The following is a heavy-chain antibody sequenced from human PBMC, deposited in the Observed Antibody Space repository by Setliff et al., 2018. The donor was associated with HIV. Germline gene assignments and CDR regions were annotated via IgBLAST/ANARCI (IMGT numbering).Heavy chain of an antibody. CDR2: INPNSGGT. J-gene: IGHJ3*02. V-gene: IGHV1-2*02. CDR1: GYTFTGYY. CDR3: AMSYYYDSSGYRKYAFDI. Sequence: GASVKVSCKASGYTFTGYYMYWVRQAPGQGLEWMGWINPNSGGTNYAQKVQGRVTMTRDTSISTAYMELSRLRSDDTAVYYCAMSYYYDSSGYRKYAFDIWGQGTMVTVSS. D-gene: IGHD3-22*01.